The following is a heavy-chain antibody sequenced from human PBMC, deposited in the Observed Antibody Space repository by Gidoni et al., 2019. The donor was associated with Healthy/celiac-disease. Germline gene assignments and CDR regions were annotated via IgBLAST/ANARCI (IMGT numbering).Heavy chain of an antibody. J-gene: IGHJ5*02. CDR2: ISGSGGST. V-gene: IGHV3-23*01. Sequence: EVQLLESGGGLVQPGGSLRLSCAASGFTFSSYAMSWVRQAPGKGLEWVSAISGSGGSTYYADSVKGRFTISRDNSKNTLYLQMNSLRAEDTAVYYCANRPKFYYDSSGYLSWGQGTLVTVSS. CDR1: GFTFSSYA. D-gene: IGHD3-22*01. CDR3: ANRPKFYYDSSGYLS.